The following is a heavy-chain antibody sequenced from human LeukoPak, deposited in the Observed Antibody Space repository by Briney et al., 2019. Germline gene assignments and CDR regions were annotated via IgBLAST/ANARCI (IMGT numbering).Heavy chain of an antibody. Sequence: SETLSLTCTVSGGSISSSSAYWGWIRQPPGKGLEWIGSIYYSKNTYYSPSLKSRVTISADTSKNQFSLTLGSVSATDTAVYYCVSPRGFSYGYFDYWGQGTLVTVSS. J-gene: IGHJ4*02. D-gene: IGHD5-18*01. CDR2: IYYSKNT. CDR3: VSPRGFSYGYFDY. V-gene: IGHV4-39*01. CDR1: GGSISSSSAY.